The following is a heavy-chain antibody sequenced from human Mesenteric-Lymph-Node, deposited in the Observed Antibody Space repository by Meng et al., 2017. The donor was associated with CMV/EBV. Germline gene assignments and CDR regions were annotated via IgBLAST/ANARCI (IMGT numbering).Heavy chain of an antibody. Sequence: ASVKVSCKASGFSFTSYGFSWVRQAPGQGLEWMGWISAYTGNTIYAQKGQGRVTMTTDTSTSTAYMELTSLRSDDTAVYYCARDLARLEILQGGMGVWGQGTTVTVSS. V-gene: IGHV1-18*01. CDR2: ISAYTGNT. CDR3: ARDLARLEILQGGMGV. J-gene: IGHJ6*02. D-gene: IGHD1-7*01. CDR1: GFSFTSYG.